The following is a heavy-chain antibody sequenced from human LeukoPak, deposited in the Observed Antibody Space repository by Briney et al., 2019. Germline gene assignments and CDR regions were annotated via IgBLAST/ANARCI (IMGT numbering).Heavy chain of an antibody. CDR1: GGSIISYY. J-gene: IGHJ4*02. V-gene: IGHV4-59*01. CDR3: ARGVYIAAAQYAY. Sequence: PSETLSLTCTVSGGSIISYYWSWIRQPPGKGLEWIGYIYYSGTTNYNPSLKSRVTISVDTSKNQFSLKLSSVTAADTAVYYCARGVYIAAAQYAYWGQGTLVTVSS. D-gene: IGHD6-13*01. CDR2: IYYSGTT.